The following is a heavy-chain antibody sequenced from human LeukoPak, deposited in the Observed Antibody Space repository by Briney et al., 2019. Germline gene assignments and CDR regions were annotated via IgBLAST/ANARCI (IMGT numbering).Heavy chain of an antibody. CDR2: ISSSSSYI. CDR3: ARGGNYDFWSGSDELGY. J-gene: IGHJ4*02. V-gene: IGHV3-21*01. CDR1: GFTFSSYS. Sequence: GGSLRLSCAASGFTFSSYSMNWVRQAPGKGLEWVSSISSSSSYIYYADSVKGRFTISRDNAKNSLYLQMNSPRAEDTAAYYCARGGNYDFWSGSDELGYWGQGTLVTVSS. D-gene: IGHD3-3*01.